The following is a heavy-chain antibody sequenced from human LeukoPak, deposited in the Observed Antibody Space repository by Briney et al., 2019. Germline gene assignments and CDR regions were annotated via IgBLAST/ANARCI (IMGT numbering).Heavy chain of an antibody. CDR2: IYTSGST. CDR3: ARERSSCWYGYYFDY. CDR1: GCSISSYY. D-gene: IGHD6-19*01. J-gene: IGHJ4*02. Sequence: PSETLSLTCTVSGCSISSYYWSWIRQPAGKGLEWIGRIYTSGSTNYNPSLKSRVTMSVDTSKNQFSLKLSSVTDADTGVYYCARERSSCWYGYYFDYWGQGTLVTVSS. V-gene: IGHV4-4*07.